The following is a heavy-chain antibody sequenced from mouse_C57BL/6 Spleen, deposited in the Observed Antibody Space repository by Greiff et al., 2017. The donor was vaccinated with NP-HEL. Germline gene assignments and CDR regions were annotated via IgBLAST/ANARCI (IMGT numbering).Heavy chain of an antibody. CDR1: GYTFTSYW. CDR2: IPPNSGSI. CDR3: DLSSFYYYGSSYPYAMDY. D-gene: IGHD1-1*01. V-gene: IGHV1-64*01. J-gene: IGHJ4*01. Sequence: QVQLQQPGAELVKPGASVKLSCKASGYTFTSYWMHWVKQRPGQGLEWIGMIPPNSGSINYNEKFKSKATLTVDKSSSKAYMQLSGLTSVDAAVYYCDLSSFYYYGSSYPYAMDYWGQGTTVTVSS.